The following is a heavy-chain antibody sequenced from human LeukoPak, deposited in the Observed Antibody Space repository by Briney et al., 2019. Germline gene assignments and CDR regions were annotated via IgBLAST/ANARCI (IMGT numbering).Heavy chain of an antibody. D-gene: IGHD3-3*01. CDR3: ARSYYDFWSGVIGWFDP. V-gene: IGHV5-51*01. CDR1: GYSFTSYW. Sequence: GESLKISCKGSGYSFTSYWIGWVRQMPGKGLEWMGIFYPGDSDTRYSPSFQGQVTISADKSISTAYLQWSSLKASDTAMYYCARSYYDFWSGVIGWFDPWGQGTLVTVSS. J-gene: IGHJ5*02. CDR2: FYPGDSDT.